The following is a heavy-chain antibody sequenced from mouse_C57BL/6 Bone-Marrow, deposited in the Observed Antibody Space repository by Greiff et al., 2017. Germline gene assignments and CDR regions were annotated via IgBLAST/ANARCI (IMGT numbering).Heavy chain of an antibody. CDR1: GYTFTSYW. V-gene: IGHV1-55*01. CDR3: AGSGPLGRGFDY. J-gene: IGHJ2*01. D-gene: IGHD4-1*01. Sequence: QVQLQQPGAELVKPGASVKMSCKASGYTFTSYWITWVKQRPGQGLEWIGDIYPTSGRTNYNEKFKSKAILTVDTSSNTAYMQISSLTSEDSAVFYSAGSGPLGRGFDYWGQGPTLPVSS. CDR2: IYPTSGRT.